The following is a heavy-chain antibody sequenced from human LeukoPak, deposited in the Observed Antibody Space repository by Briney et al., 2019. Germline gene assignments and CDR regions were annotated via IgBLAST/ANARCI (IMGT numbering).Heavy chain of an antibody. V-gene: IGHV1-18*01. J-gene: IGHJ5*02. D-gene: IGHD2-2*02. CDR2: ISAYNGNT. CDR3: ARGRCSSTSCYTLGFDP. CDR1: GYTFTSYG. Sequence: ASVKVSCKASGYTFTSYGISWVRQAPGQGLEWMGWISAYNGNTNYAQKLQGRVTMTTDTSTSTAYMELRSLRSDDTAVYYCARGRCSSTSCYTLGFDPWGQGTLVTVSS.